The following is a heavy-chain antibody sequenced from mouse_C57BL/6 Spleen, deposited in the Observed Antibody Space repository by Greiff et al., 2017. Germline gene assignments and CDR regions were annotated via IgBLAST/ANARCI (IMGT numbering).Heavy chain of an antibody. CDR3: ARYNYSNYEEDWYFDV. J-gene: IGHJ1*03. CDR2: IRNKANGYTT. V-gene: IGHV7-3*01. CDR1: GFTFTDYY. D-gene: IGHD2-5*01. Sequence: EVQRVESGGGLVQPGGSLSLSCAASGFTFTDYYLSWVRQPPGKALEWLGFIRNKANGYTTEYSASVKGRFSISRYNSQSILYLQMNALRAEDSATYYCARYNYSNYEEDWYFDVWGTGTTVTVSS.